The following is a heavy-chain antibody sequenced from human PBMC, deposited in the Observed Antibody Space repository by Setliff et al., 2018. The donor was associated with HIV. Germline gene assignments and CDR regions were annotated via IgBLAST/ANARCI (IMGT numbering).Heavy chain of an antibody. V-gene: IGHV4-38-2*02. CDR2: IHSSGST. CDR1: GYSINSGYY. CDR3: ARGGSGWPFGY. J-gene: IGHJ4*02. D-gene: IGHD6-19*01. Sequence: PSETLSLTCTVFGYSINSGYYWGWIRQSPGKGLEWIGNIHSSGSTYYNPSLKSRVTISVDTSKNQFSLKLSSVTAADTAVYYCARGGSGWPFGYWGQGTLVTVSS.